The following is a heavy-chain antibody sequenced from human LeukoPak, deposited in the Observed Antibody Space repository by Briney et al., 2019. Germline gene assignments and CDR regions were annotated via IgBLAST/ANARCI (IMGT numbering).Heavy chain of an antibody. D-gene: IGHD3-22*01. CDR3: ARSDSSGPARGIQY. Sequence: GESLKISFQGSGYHFTSYWIGWVRPMPGKGLEWMGIFYPGDSDTRYSPSFQGQVTISADKSISSAYLQWSSLKASDTAMYYCARSDSSGPARGIQYWGQGTLVTVSS. V-gene: IGHV5-51*01. J-gene: IGHJ1*01. CDR2: FYPGDSDT. CDR1: GYHFTSYW.